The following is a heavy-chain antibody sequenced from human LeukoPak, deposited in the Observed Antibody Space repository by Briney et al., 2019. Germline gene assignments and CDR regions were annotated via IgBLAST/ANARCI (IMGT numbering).Heavy chain of an antibody. CDR3: ARDYYYDPRNAFDI. CDR1: GYSISSGYY. CDR2: IYHSGST. D-gene: IGHD3-22*01. Sequence: SETLSLTCTVSGYSISSGYYWGWIRQPPGKGLEWIGSIYHSGSTYYNPSLKSRVTISVDTSKNQFSLKLSSVTAADTAVYYCARDYYYDPRNAFDIWGQGTMVTVSS. J-gene: IGHJ3*02. V-gene: IGHV4-38-2*02.